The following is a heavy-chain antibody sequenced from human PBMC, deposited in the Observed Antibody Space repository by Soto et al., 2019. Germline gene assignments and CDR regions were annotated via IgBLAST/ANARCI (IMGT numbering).Heavy chain of an antibody. CDR3: ARGVRQQLVTKFDY. Sequence: EASVKVSCKASGYTFTSYGISWVRQAPGQGLEWMGWISAYNGNTNYAQKLQGRVTMTTDTSTSTAYMELRSLRSDDTAVYYCARGVRQQLVTKFDYWGRGTLVTVSS. CDR2: ISAYNGNT. CDR1: GYTFTSYG. D-gene: IGHD6-13*01. J-gene: IGHJ4*02. V-gene: IGHV1-18*01.